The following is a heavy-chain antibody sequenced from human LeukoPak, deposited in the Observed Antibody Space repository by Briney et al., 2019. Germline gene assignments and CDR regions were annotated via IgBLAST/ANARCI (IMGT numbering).Heavy chain of an antibody. D-gene: IGHD6-19*01. Sequence: GGSLRLSCAASGFTFSSYAMSWVRQAPGKGLEWVSGIRGRGDNTYYADSVKGRFTISRDNSKNTLYLQMNSLRAEDTAVYYCAKGSSWSSGWERDLYYFDYWGQGTLVTVSS. CDR2: IRGRGDNT. CDR3: AKGSSWSSGWERDLYYFDY. V-gene: IGHV3-23*01. CDR1: GFTFSSYA. J-gene: IGHJ4*02.